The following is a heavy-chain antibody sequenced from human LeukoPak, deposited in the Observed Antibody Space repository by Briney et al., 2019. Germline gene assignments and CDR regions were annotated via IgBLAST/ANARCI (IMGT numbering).Heavy chain of an antibody. Sequence: GGSLRLSCAASGFTFSSYAMSWVRQAPGKGLEWVSAISGSGGSTYYADSVKGRFTISRDNSKNTLYLQMNSLRAEDTAVYYCATGYGSGSYSYRHWGQGTLVTVSS. CDR1: GFTFSSYA. D-gene: IGHD3-10*01. CDR2: ISGSGGST. V-gene: IGHV3-23*01. J-gene: IGHJ4*02. CDR3: ATGYGSGSYSYRH.